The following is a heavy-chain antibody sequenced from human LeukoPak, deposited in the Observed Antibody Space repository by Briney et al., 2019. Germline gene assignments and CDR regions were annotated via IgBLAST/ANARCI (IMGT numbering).Heavy chain of an antibody. D-gene: IGHD1-1*01. J-gene: IGHJ4*02. V-gene: IGHV3-53*01. CDR3: ASEKTGRDY. CDR2: LYSGGTT. CDR1: GFTVSNNY. Sequence: GGSLRLSCAASGFTVSNNYMSWVRQAPGKGREWVSVLYSGGTTYYLGSVKGRFTISRDSSKNTLYLQTNSLRAEDTAIYYCASEKTGRDYWGQGTQVTVSS.